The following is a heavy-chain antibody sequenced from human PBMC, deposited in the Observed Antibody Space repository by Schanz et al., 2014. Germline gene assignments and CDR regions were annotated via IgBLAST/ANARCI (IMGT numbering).Heavy chain of an antibody. CDR3: AKEVRIVLRDWLPTPDFDY. J-gene: IGHJ4*02. D-gene: IGHD3-3*01. CDR1: GFTFNYAW. V-gene: IGHV3-23*04. Sequence: EVKQVASLSGLVKPGGSLRLSCAASGFTFNYAWMNWVRQAPGKGLEWVSAISGDGGSTYYADSVKGRFTISRGNSKNTVYLQMNSLRAEDTAIYYCAKEVRIVLRDWLPTPDFDYWGQGTLVTVSS. CDR2: ISGDGGST.